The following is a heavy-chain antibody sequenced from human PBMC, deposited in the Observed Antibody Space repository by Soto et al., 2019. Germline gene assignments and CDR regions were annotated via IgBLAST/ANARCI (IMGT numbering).Heavy chain of an antibody. Sequence: GGSLRLSCAASGFTFSNFEMNWVRQAPGKGLEWVSYISSGGNTMYYADSVKGRFTISRDNAKSTLFLQMNSLRDEDTAVYYCAREFCSGGNCYTYYFDPWGQGIPVTVSS. J-gene: IGHJ5*02. CDR3: AREFCSGGNCYTYYFDP. CDR2: ISSGGNTM. V-gene: IGHV3-48*03. CDR1: GFTFSNFE. D-gene: IGHD2-15*01.